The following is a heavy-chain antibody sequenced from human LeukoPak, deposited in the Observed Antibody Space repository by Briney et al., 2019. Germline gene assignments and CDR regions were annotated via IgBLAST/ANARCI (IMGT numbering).Heavy chain of an antibody. Sequence: ASVKVSCKASGYTFTRHYMNWVRQAPGQGLEWMGKINPGSGATGYAQKFQGRVTMTRDTSTSTAYMELRSLRSDDTAVYYCARVGQPDSSGWYGYWGQGTLVTVSS. CDR1: GYTFTRHY. V-gene: IGHV1-46*01. D-gene: IGHD6-19*01. CDR3: ARVGQPDSSGWYGY. CDR2: INPGSGAT. J-gene: IGHJ4*02.